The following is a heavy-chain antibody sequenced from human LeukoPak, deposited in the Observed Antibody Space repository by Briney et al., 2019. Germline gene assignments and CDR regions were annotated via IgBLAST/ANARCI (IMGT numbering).Heavy chain of an antibody. CDR3: AKDRYYYDSSGVFDY. V-gene: IGHV3-23*01. D-gene: IGHD3-22*01. CDR1: GFTFSSYA. CDR2: ISGSGGST. Sequence: GGSLRLSCAASGFTFSSYAMSWVRQAPGKGLEWVSAISGSGGSTYYADSVKGRFTISRDNAKNSLYLQMNSLRAEDTALYYCAKDRYYYDSSGVFDYWGQGTLVTVSS. J-gene: IGHJ4*02.